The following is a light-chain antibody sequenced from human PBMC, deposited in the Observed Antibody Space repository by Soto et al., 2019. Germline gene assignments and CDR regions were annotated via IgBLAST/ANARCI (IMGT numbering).Light chain of an antibody. CDR3: QQRSNWPIT. J-gene: IGKJ5*01. V-gene: IGKV3-11*01. Sequence: IVLTQSPGTLSLSPGARASLSCRASQSVSSNLAWYQQKPGQAPRLLIYGASTRATGIPARFSGSGSGTDFTLTISSLEPEDFAVYYCQQRSNWPITFGQGTRLEIK. CDR2: GAS. CDR1: QSVSSN.